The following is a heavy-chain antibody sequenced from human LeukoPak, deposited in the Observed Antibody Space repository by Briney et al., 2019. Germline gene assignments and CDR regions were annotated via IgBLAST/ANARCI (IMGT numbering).Heavy chain of an antibody. D-gene: IGHD2-8*01. CDR3: AKEIRTNDC. V-gene: IGHV3-23*01. CDR1: GFTFSSHG. CDR2: ISIGGDTT. J-gene: IGHJ4*02. Sequence: GGPLRLSCPAYGFTFSSHGMCWVRQAPWRGLEWVSSISIGGDTTYADSVKGRFTISRDNSKNTLYLQLDSLRAEDTAIYYCAKEIRTNDCWGQGTLVTVSS.